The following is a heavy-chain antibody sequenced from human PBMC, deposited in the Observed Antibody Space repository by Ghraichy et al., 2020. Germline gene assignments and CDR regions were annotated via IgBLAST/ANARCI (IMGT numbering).Heavy chain of an antibody. CDR2: IYYRGFS. Sequence: SLACSVLNDSISDLNDYWAWIRQAPGKGLEWIGSIYYRGFSYNNPSFASRVTISVDTSKNQFSLKVISVTAADTAVYYCARHEIENGDYFHSWGQGILVSVSS. V-gene: IGHV4-39*01. CDR1: NDSISDLNDY. J-gene: IGHJ4*02. D-gene: IGHD2-8*01. CDR3: ARHEIENGDYFHS.